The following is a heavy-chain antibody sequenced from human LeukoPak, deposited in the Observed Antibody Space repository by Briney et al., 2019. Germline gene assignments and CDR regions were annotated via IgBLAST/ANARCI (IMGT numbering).Heavy chain of an antibody. CDR1: GGTFSSYA. V-gene: IGHV1-69*05. CDR2: IIPIFGTA. J-gene: IGHJ4*02. D-gene: IGHD4-17*01. Sequence: EASVKVSCKASGGTFSSYAISWVRQAPGQGLEWMGGIIPIFGTANYAQKFQGRVTITTDESTSTAYMELSSLRSEDTAVYYCAREGIRYGFVFYYWGQGTLVTVSS. CDR3: AREGIRYGFVFYY.